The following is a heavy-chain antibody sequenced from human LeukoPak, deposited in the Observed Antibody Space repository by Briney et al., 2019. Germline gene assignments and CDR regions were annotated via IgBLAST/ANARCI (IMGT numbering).Heavy chain of an antibody. V-gene: IGHV4-59*01. CDR2: IYYSGST. J-gene: IGHJ4*02. D-gene: IGHD6-19*01. CDR3: ARLYSSGYYDGDY. Sequence: SETLSLTCTVSGGSMRSYYWSWIRQPPGRGLERIGYIYYSGSTYYNPSLKSRVTISIDTSKNQFSQQLSSVTAADTAIYYCARLYSSGYYDGDYWGQGNLVAVSS. CDR1: GGSMRSYY.